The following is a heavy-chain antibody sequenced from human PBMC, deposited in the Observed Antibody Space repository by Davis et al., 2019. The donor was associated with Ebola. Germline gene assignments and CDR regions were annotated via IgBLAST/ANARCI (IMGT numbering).Heavy chain of an antibody. CDR3: ARGHRYYYGSGSYYTDNWFDP. CDR1: GAFVSSGGYS. CDR2: YYYTGST. J-gene: IGHJ5*02. Sequence: LRLSCAVSGAFVSSGGYSWIWIRQPPGKGLEWIGYYYYTGSTYYSPSLRSRVTISVDTSKNLFSLKLSSVTAADTAVYYCARGHRYYYGSGSYYTDNWFDPWGQGTLVTVSS. V-gene: IGHV4-30-4*07. D-gene: IGHD3-10*01.